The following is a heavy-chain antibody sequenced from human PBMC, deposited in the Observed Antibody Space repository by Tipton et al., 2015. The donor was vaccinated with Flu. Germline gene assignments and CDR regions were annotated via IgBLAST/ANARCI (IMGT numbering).Heavy chain of an antibody. CDR1: GYSISSRYY. Sequence: GLVKPSDTLSLICTVSGYSISSRYYWGWIRQPPGKGLEWIGCVYHGGTTYYNPSLKSRVAISLDTFNNQFSLKLTSVTAADTAVYFCATTTYYYGSGSHDFWGQGTLVTVSS. CDR3: ATTTYYYGSGSHDF. CDR2: VYHGGTT. J-gene: IGHJ4*02. V-gene: IGHV4-38-2*02. D-gene: IGHD3-10*01.